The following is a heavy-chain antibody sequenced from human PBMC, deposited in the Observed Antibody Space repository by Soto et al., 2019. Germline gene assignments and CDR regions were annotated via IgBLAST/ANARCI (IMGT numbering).Heavy chain of an antibody. CDR1: GFTFSSYG. CDR3: AKLGDWNDEDY. J-gene: IGHJ4*02. CDR2: ISYDGSHK. Sequence: GGSLRLSCAASGFTFSSYGMHWVRQAPGKGLAWVAVISYDGSHKYYADSVKGRFTISRDNSKNTLYLQMNSLRAEDTAVYFCAKLGDWNDEDYWGQGXLVTVSS. D-gene: IGHD1-1*01. V-gene: IGHV3-30*18.